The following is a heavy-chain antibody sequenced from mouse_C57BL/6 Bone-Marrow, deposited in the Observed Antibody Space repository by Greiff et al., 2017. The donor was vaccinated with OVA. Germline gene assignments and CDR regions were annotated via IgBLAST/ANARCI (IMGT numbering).Heavy chain of an antibody. D-gene: IGHD2-3*01. V-gene: IGHV1-59*01. Sequence: VQLQQPGAELVRPGTSVKLSCKASGYTFTSYWMHWVKQRPGQGLEWIGVIDPSDSYTNYNQKFKGKATLTVDTSSSTAYMQLSSLTSEDSAVYYCARRVTTPHFDYWGQGTTLTVSS. CDR1: GYTFTSYW. J-gene: IGHJ2*01. CDR2: IDPSDSYT. CDR3: ARRVTTPHFDY.